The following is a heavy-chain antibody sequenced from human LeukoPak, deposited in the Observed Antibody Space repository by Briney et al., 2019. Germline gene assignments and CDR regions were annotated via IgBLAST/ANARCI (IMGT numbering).Heavy chain of an antibody. CDR1: GFTFSSYS. D-gene: IGHD2-21*02. V-gene: IGHV3-21*01. J-gene: IGHJ4*02. CDR2: ISSSSSYI. CDR3: ARDPINCGGVCYSRFDY. Sequence: GGSLRLSCAASGFTFSSYSMNWVRQAPGKGLEWVSSISSSSSYIYYADSVKGRFTISRDNAKNSLYLQMNSLRAEDTAVDYFARDPINCGGVCYSRFDYWRQGSLVTVSS.